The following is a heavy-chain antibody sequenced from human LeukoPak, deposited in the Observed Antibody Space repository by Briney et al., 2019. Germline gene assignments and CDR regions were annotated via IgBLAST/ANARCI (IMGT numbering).Heavy chain of an antibody. J-gene: IGHJ4*02. CDR3: AKMDYYDSSGYPPVDY. CDR2: ISGSGGST. D-gene: IGHD3-22*01. Sequence: GGSLRLSCAASGLTFSSYAMSWVRQAPGKGLEWVSAISGSGGSTYYADSVKGRFTISRDNSKNTLYLQMNSLRAEDTAVYYCAKMDYYDSSGYPPVDYWGQGTLVTVSS. CDR1: GLTFSSYA. V-gene: IGHV3-23*01.